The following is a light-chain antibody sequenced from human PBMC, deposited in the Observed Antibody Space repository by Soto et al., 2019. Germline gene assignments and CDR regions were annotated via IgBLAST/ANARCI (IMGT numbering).Light chain of an antibody. J-gene: IGKJ2*01. CDR1: QSVSSSY. V-gene: IGKV3-20*01. Sequence: EIVLTQSPGTLSLSPGERATLSCRASQSVSSSYLAWYQQKPGQAPRLLIYGASSRATGIPDRFSGSGSGTDFTLTISRLEPEDFAFYYCQQYGSSPNTFGHGTKLEIK. CDR2: GAS. CDR3: QQYGSSPNT.